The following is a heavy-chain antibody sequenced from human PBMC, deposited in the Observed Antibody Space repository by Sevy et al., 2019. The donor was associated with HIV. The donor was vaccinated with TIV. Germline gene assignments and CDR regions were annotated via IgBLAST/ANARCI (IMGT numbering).Heavy chain of an antibody. D-gene: IGHD3-3*01. CDR1: GFNFRDFY. J-gene: IGHJ6*03. CDR3: ARDSSGEEFGFYYYYMDV. V-gene: IGHV3-11*04. CDR2: ISSSGGAK. Sequence: GGSLRLSCAASGFNFRDFYMTWIRQAPGKGLEWVAYISSSGGAKYYADSVAGRFTISRGNAKNSMYLQMNSLRADDAAIYFCARDSSGEEFGFYYYYMDVWGKGTAVTVSS.